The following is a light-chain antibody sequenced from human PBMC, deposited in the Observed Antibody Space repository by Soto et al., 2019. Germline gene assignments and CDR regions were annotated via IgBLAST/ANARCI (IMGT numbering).Light chain of an antibody. V-gene: IGLV2-14*01. CDR1: SSDVGGYDY. J-gene: IGLJ1*01. Sequence: QSALTQPAPVYGSPGQSITISCTGTSSDVGGYDYVSWYQLHPGKAPKLMIFEVSHRPSGVSYRFSGSKSGNTASLAISGLQAEDEADYFCSSYSISTAYLFGTGTKVTVL. CDR3: SSYSISTAYL. CDR2: EVS.